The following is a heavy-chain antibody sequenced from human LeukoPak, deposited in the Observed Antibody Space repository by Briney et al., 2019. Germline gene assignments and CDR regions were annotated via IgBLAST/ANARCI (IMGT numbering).Heavy chain of an antibody. CDR2: ISSSGSTI. J-gene: IGHJ3*02. Sequence: GGSLRLSCAASGFTFSSYEMNWVRQAPGKGLEWVSYISSSGSTIYYADSVKGRFTISRDNAKNSLYLQMNSLRAEDTAVYYCAREGIARIGYSGYDLNAFDIWGQGTMVTVSS. CDR3: AREGIARIGYSGYDLNAFDI. CDR1: GFTFSSYE. D-gene: IGHD5-12*01. V-gene: IGHV3-48*03.